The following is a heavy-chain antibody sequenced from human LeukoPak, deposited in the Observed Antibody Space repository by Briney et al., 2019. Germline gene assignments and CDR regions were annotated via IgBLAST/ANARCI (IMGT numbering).Heavy chain of an antibody. CDR2: INPSGGST. V-gene: IGHV1-46*01. Sequence: ASVKVSCKASGYTFTSYYLYWVRQAPGQGLEWMGIINPSGGSTNYAQKFQGRVTMTRDTSTSTVYMELSSLRSEDTAVYYCARGPSITMVRGGQWYYYMDVWGEGTTVTISS. D-gene: IGHD3-10*01. J-gene: IGHJ6*03. CDR1: GYTFTSYY. CDR3: ARGPSITMVRGGQWYYYMDV.